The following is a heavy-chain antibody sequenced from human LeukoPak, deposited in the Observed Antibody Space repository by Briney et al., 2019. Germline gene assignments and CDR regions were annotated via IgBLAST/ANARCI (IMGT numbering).Heavy chain of an antibody. V-gene: IGHV4-39*01. Sequence: SETLSLTCTVSGGSISSSSYYWGWIRQPPGKGLEWIGSIYYSGNTYHNSSLKSRVTISVDTSKKQFSMKLSSVTAADTAVYYCARQGISSSSWYDHFDYWGQGTLVTVSS. CDR2: IYYSGNT. J-gene: IGHJ4*02. CDR3: ARQGISSSSWYDHFDY. CDR1: GGSISSSSYY. D-gene: IGHD6-13*01.